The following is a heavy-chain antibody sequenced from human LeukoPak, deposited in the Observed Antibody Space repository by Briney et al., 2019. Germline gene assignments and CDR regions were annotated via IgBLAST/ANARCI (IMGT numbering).Heavy chain of an antibody. D-gene: IGHD2-8*01. V-gene: IGHV4-59*01. J-gene: IGHJ4*02. CDR2: IYYTGST. CDR3: AGGMTLPDY. Sequence: SETLSLTCTVSGGSISYYYWSWIRQRPGKGLESIGHIYYTGSTNYNPSLKSRVTISVDTSKNQFSLKVSSVTAADTAVYYCAGGMTLPDYWGQGTLVTVSS. CDR1: GGSISYYY.